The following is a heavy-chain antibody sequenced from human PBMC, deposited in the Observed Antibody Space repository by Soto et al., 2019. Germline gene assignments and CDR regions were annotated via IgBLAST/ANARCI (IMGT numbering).Heavy chain of an antibody. CDR1: GFTFDDYA. J-gene: IGHJ6*02. Sequence: EVQLVESGGGLVQPGRSLRLSCAASGFTFDDYAMHWVRQAPGKGLEWVSGISWNSGSIGYADSVKGRFTISRDNAKNSLYLQMNSLRAEDTALYYCAKGGWQGYYGMDVWGQGTTVTVSS. CDR3: AKGGWQGYYGMDV. CDR2: ISWNSGSI. D-gene: IGHD2-15*01. V-gene: IGHV3-9*01.